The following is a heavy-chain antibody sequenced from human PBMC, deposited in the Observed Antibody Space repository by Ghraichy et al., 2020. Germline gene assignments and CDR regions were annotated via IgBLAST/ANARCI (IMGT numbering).Heavy chain of an antibody. CDR3: ARRGRITGTTHRGWDY. D-gene: IGHD1-7*01. CDR1: GGSISSSSYY. V-gene: IGHV4-39*01. Sequence: ETLSLTCTVSGGSISSSSYYWGWIRQPPGKGLEWIGSIYYSGSTYYNPSLKSRVTISVDTSKNQFSLKLSSVTAADTAVYYCARRGRITGTTHRGWDYWGQRTLVTVSS. CDR2: IYYSGST. J-gene: IGHJ4*02.